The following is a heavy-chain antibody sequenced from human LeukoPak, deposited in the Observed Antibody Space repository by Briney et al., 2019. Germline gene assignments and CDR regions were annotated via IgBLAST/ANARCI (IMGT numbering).Heavy chain of an antibody. Sequence: SETLSLTCAVSGGSISSGGYSWSWIRQPPGKGLEWIGYIYHSGSTYYNPSLKSRVTISVDRPKNQFSLKLSSVTAADTAVYYCARGRKAGSSFDPWGQGTLVTVSS. D-gene: IGHD1-14*01. CDR1: GGSISSGGYS. CDR2: IYHSGST. V-gene: IGHV4-30-2*01. J-gene: IGHJ5*02. CDR3: ARGRKAGSSFDP.